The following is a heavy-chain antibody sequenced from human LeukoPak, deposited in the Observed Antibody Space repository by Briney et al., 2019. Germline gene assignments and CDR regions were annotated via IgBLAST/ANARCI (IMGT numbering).Heavy chain of an antibody. Sequence: SETLSLTCTVSGGSISSGSYYWSWIRQPAGKGLEWIGRIYTSGSTNYNPSLKSRVTISVDTSKNQFSLKLSSVTAADTAVYYCARGEQWLVPYFDYWGQGTLVTVSS. J-gene: IGHJ4*02. CDR1: GGSISSGSYY. D-gene: IGHD6-19*01. V-gene: IGHV4-61*02. CDR2: IYTSGST. CDR3: ARGEQWLVPYFDY.